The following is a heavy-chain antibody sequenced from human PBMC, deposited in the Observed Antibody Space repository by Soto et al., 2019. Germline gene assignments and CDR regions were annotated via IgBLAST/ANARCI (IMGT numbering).Heavy chain of an antibody. CDR3: AGEGDTSSWRHNGFDP. CDR2: INAGNGNT. CDR1: GYSFTYSA. V-gene: IGHV1-3*01. J-gene: IGHJ5*02. D-gene: IGHD6-13*01. Sequence: QVQLVQSGAEVRKPGASVKVSCKASGYSFTYSALHWVRQAPGQRLEWMGWINAGNGNTKYSQKFQGRVTMTWDTSARTAYIELRSLRSEDTAVYYCAGEGDTSSWRHNGFDPWGQGTLVTVSS.